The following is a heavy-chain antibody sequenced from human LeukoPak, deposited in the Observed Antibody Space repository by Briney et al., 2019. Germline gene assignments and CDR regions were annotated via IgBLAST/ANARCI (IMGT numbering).Heavy chain of an antibody. Sequence: GGSLRLSCAASGFTFSSYGMSWVRQAPGKGLEWVSAISGSGGSTYYADSVKGRFTISRDNSKNTLYLQMNSLRAEDTAVYYCARAFTPYYYDSSGYHDAFDIWGQGTMVTVSS. CDR2: ISGSGGST. CDR3: ARAFTPYYYDSSGYHDAFDI. D-gene: IGHD3-22*01. V-gene: IGHV3-23*01. CDR1: GFTFSSYG. J-gene: IGHJ3*02.